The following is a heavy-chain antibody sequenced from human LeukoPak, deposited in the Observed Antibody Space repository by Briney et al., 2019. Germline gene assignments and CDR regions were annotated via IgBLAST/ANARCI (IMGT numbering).Heavy chain of an antibody. V-gene: IGHV5-51*01. CDR3: ARAGNSGGDY. J-gene: IGHJ4*02. CDR1: GYNFASYW. CDR2: VYPADSDT. D-gene: IGHD6-19*01. Sequence: GESLKISCKGSGYNFASYWIGWVRQMPGKGLEWMGIVYPADSDTRYSPSFQGQVTISADKSISTAYLQWSRLKASDTAICYCARAGNSGGDYWGQGTLVTVSS.